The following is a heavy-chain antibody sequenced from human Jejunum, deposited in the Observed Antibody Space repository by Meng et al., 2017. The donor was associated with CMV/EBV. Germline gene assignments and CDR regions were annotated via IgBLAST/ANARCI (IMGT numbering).Heavy chain of an antibody. CDR2: INPNSGDT. Sequence: SCKASGYTFIGYYMHWVRQAPGQGLEWMGWINPNSGDTNFAQKFQDRVTMTRDTSISTAYIELSRLRFDDTAVYYCAMGTGPGFQHWGQGTLVTVSS. CDR3: AMGTGPGFQH. D-gene: IGHD7-27*01. CDR1: GYTFIGYY. V-gene: IGHV1-2*02. J-gene: IGHJ1*01.